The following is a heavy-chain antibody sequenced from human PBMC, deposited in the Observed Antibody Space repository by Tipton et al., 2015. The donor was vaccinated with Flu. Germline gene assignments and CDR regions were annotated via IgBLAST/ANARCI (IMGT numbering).Heavy chain of an antibody. Sequence: TLSLTCTVSGGSMSSYYWSWIRQSPGKGLEWIGHIYYSGSPNYDPSLRSRVTISVDMSKNQFSLKMSSVSAADTAVYYCARSMVGIFGVVEGCHGMDVWGQGTTVSVSS. CDR3: ARSMVGIFGVVEGCHGMDV. D-gene: IGHD3-3*01. J-gene: IGHJ6*02. CDR1: GGSMSSYY. CDR2: IYYSGSP. V-gene: IGHV4-59*01.